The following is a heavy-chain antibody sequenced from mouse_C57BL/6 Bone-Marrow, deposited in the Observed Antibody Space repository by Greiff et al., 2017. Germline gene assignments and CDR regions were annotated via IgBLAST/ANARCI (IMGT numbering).Heavy chain of an antibody. CDR1: GFNIKDDY. V-gene: IGHV14-4*01. CDR3: TTTVFDY. D-gene: IGHD1-1*01. CDR2: LDPENGDT. J-gene: IGHJ2*01. Sequence: VQLQQSGAELVRPGASVKLSCTASGFNIKDDYMHWVKQRPEQGLEWIGWLDPENGDTEYASKFQGKATITADTSSNTAYLQLSSLTSEDTAVYYCTTTVFDYWGQGTTLTVSS.